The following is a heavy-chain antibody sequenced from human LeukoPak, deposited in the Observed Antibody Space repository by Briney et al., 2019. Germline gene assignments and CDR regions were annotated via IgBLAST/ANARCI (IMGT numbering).Heavy chain of an antibody. CDR1: GFTFSSYA. Sequence: GGSLGLSCAASGFTFSSYAMHWVRQAPGKGLEYVSAISSNGGSTYYANSVKGRFTISRDNSKNTLYLQMGSLRAEDTAVYYCANVYYGSWTDPWGQGTLVTVSS. CDR2: ISSNGGST. CDR3: ANVYYGSWTDP. D-gene: IGHD3-10*01. J-gene: IGHJ5*02. V-gene: IGHV3-64*01.